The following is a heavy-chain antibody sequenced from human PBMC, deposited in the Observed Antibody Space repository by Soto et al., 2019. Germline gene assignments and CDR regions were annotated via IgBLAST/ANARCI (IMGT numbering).Heavy chain of an antibody. D-gene: IGHD3-22*01. CDR1: GDTFSSYG. CDR2: IIPLFGKT. Sequence: SVKVSCKASGDTFSSYGVSWVRQAPGQGLEWMGGIIPLFGKTNYAQKFQGRVTITADKSTNTAYMELSSLRSEDTAIYYCARVNYYDSSGYYGYFDFWGQGTLVTVSS. CDR3: ARVNYYDSSGYYGYFDF. J-gene: IGHJ4*02. V-gene: IGHV1-69*06.